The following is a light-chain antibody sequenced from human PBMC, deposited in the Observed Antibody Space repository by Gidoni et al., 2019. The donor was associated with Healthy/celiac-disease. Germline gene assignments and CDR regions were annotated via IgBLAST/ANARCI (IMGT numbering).Light chain of an antibody. CDR2: AAS. Sequence: DIQMTQSPSSLSASVGDRVTITCRASQSSSSYLNWYQQKPGKAPQLLIYAASSLQSGVPSRFSGSGSGTYFTLTISSLQPEDFATYYCQHSYSTPWTFGQGTKVEIK. J-gene: IGKJ1*01. CDR1: QSSSSY. CDR3: QHSYSTPWT. V-gene: IGKV1-39*01.